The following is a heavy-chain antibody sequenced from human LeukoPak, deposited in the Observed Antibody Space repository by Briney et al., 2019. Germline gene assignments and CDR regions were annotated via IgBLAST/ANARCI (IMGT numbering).Heavy chain of an antibody. CDR3: AKDLGGYWANYFDY. Sequence: GGSLRLSCAASGFTFSSYAMSWVRQAPGKGLEWVAVISYDGSNKYYADSVKGRFTISRDNSKNTLYLQMNSLRAEDTAVYYCAKDLGGYWANYFDYWGQGTLVTVSS. D-gene: IGHD1-26*01. CDR1: GFTFSSYA. J-gene: IGHJ4*02. CDR2: ISYDGSNK. V-gene: IGHV3-30*18.